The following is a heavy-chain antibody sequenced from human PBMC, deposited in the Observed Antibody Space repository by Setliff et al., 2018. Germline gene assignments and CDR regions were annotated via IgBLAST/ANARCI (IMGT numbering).Heavy chain of an antibody. J-gene: IGHJ4*02. V-gene: IGHV4-59*08. CDR2: MYYSGDT. CDR1: GGSVRGYY. CDR3: ARGGVTAVWDLTD. D-gene: IGHD2-21*02. Sequence: SETLSLTCTVSGGSVRGYYWSWIRQPPGKGLEWIGYMYYSGDTNYNPSLKSRVTISVDTSKNQFSLELRSVTAADTAVYYCARGGVTAVWDLTDWGQGTLVTVSS.